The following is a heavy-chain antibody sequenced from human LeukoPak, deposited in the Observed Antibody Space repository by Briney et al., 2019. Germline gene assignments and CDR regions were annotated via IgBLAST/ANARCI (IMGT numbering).Heavy chain of an antibody. Sequence: SETLSPTCTVSGGSISSYYWSWIRQPPGKGLEWIGYIYYSGSTRYNPSLKSRVTISVDTSKNQFSLYLSSVTAADTAVYYCARHDFWTGYYTYWGQGTLVTVSS. D-gene: IGHD3/OR15-3a*01. V-gene: IGHV4-59*01. CDR2: IYYSGST. CDR3: ARHDFWTGYYTY. CDR1: GGSISSYY. J-gene: IGHJ4*02.